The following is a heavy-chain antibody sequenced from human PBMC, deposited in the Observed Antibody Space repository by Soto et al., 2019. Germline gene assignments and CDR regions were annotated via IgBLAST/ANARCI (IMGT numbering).Heavy chain of an antibody. CDR2: VWYDGSNK. J-gene: IGHJ5*02. V-gene: IGHV3-33*01. CDR1: GFTFSSYG. Sequence: QEQLVESGGGVVQPGRSLRLSCAASGFTFSSYGMHWVRQVPGEGLEWVAVVWYDGSNKYYADSVKGRFTISRDNSNYTLYLEMNSLRAEDTAVYYCARDGGYYGAGSYFDPWGQGSLVTVSS. CDR3: ARDGGYYGAGSYFDP. D-gene: IGHD3-10*01.